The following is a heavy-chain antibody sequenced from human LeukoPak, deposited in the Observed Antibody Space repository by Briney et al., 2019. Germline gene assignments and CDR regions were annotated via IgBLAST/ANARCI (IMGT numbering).Heavy chain of an antibody. D-gene: IGHD3-9*01. J-gene: IGHJ6*03. CDR1: GFTFSSYW. V-gene: IGHV3-7*01. Sequence: GGSLRLSCAASGFTFSSYWMSWVRQAPGKGLEWVANIKQDGSEKYYVDSVKGRFTISRDNAKNSLYLQMNSLRAEDTAVYYCARLFWAYYYYMDVWGKGTTVTVSS. CDR2: IKQDGSEK. CDR3: ARLFWAYYYYMDV.